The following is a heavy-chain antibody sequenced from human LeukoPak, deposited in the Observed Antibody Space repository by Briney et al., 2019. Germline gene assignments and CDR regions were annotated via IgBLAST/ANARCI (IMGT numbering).Heavy chain of an antibody. Sequence: GGSLRLSCAASRFTFSSYDMSWVRQAPGKGLEWVSAISGSGGSTYYADSVKGRFTISRDNSKNTLYLQMNSLRAEDTAVYYCARHYGSGSYYPSYWGQGTLVTVSS. D-gene: IGHD1-26*01. CDR2: ISGSGGST. CDR1: RFTFSSYD. CDR3: ARHYGSGSYYPSY. J-gene: IGHJ4*02. V-gene: IGHV3-23*01.